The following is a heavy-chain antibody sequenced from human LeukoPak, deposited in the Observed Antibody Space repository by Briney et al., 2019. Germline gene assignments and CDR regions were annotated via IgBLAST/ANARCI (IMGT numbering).Heavy chain of an antibody. D-gene: IGHD3/OR15-3a*01. CDR2: IDPNSGGT. Sequence: ASVKVSCKASGYTFTGKFIHWVRQAPGQGLEWMGWIDPNSGGTDYAQKFRGRVTMTRGTSTSTAYMDLSSLISDDTAVYYCARGREGLAYFDYWGQGTLVTVSS. CDR1: GYTFTGKF. J-gene: IGHJ4*02. V-gene: IGHV1-2*02. CDR3: ARGREGLAYFDY.